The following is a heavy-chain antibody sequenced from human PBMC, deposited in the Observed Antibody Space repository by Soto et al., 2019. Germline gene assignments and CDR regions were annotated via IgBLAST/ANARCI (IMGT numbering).Heavy chain of an antibody. V-gene: IGHV4-39*02. CDR2: IYYDGTP. D-gene: IGHD3-3*01. CDR3: ARFFGNAFDV. Sequence: QLQLQESGPGLVKPSETLSLTCSVSGGSISTDSYNWDWIRQSPGKGLEWIGTIYYDGTPSYNPSLKSQVTISVDTSRNHFSLKVKSVTAAHTAMYYCARFFGNAFDVWGQGTMVKVSS. CDR1: GGSISTDSYN. J-gene: IGHJ3*01.